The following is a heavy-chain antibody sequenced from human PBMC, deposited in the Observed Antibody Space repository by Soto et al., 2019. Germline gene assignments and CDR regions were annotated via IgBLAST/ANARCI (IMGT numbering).Heavy chain of an antibody. J-gene: IGHJ4*02. V-gene: IGHV3-15*01. Sequence: EVQLVESGGGLVKPGGSLRLSCAASGFTFSNAWMSWVRQAPGKGLEWVGRIKSKTDGGRTDYAAPVKGRFTISRDDSKNTLYLQMNSLKTEDTAVYYCTTDWHGDYDYWGQGTLVTVSS. CDR1: GFTFSNAW. CDR2: IKSKTDGGRT. CDR3: TTDWHGDYDY. D-gene: IGHD4-17*01.